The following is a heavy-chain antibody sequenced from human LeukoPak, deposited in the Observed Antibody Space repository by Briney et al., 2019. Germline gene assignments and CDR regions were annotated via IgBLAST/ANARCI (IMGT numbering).Heavy chain of an antibody. Sequence: SETLSLTCTVSGGSIISSSYYWSWIRQPAGKGLEWIGHIYPSGNTNYNPSLKSRVTISVDTSKNQFSLKLSSVTAADTAVYYCARAAGYSSSKFDYWGQGTLVTVSS. CDR3: ARAAGYSSSKFDY. D-gene: IGHD6-13*01. J-gene: IGHJ4*02. V-gene: IGHV4-61*09. CDR2: IYPSGNT. CDR1: GGSIISSSYY.